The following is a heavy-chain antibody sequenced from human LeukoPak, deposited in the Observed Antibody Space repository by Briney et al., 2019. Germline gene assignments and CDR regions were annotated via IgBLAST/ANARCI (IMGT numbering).Heavy chain of an antibody. CDR1: GFTFSSYS. CDR2: ISSSSSYI. Sequence: TGGSLRLSCAASGFTFSSYSMNWVRQAPWKGLEWVSSISSSSSYIYYADSVKGRFTISRDNSKNTLYLQMNSLRAEDTAVYYCAKGYYYDSSGPLGYWGQGTLVTVSS. D-gene: IGHD3-22*01. CDR3: AKGYYYDSSGPLGY. J-gene: IGHJ4*02. V-gene: IGHV3-21*04.